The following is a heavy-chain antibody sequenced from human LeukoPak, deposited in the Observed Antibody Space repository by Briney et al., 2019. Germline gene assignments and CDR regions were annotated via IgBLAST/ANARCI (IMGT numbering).Heavy chain of an antibody. V-gene: IGHV5-51*01. J-gene: IGHJ4*02. Sequence: GESLKISCKGSGYTFTSFWLGWVRPMPGKGLEWVASIYPGDSDTTYSPSFQGQVTISADKSRSPAYLRLSSLKASDTAIYYCVRGWWSFDYWGQGSLVTVSS. CDR2: IYPGDSDT. D-gene: IGHD3-16*01. CDR1: GYTFTSFW. CDR3: VRGWWSFDY.